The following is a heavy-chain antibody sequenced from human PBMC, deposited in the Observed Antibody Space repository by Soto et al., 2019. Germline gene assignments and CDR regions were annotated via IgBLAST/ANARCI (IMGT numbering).Heavy chain of an antibody. V-gene: IGHV4-39*01. Sequence: QLQLQESGPGLVKPSETLSLTCTFSGGSISSSSYYWGWIRQPPGKGLEWIGSIYYSGSTYYNPSLKSRVTIPVDTSKNQYSLKLSSVTAADTAVYYGARPRIEAAGTNAFDIWGQGTMVTVSS. J-gene: IGHJ3*02. CDR2: IYYSGST. D-gene: IGHD6-13*01. CDR1: GGSISSSSYY. CDR3: ARPRIEAAGTNAFDI.